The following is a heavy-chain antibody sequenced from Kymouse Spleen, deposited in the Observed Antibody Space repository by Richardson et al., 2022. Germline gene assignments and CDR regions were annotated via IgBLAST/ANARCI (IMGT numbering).Heavy chain of an antibody. CDR2: INWNGGST. CDR1: GFTFDDYG. D-gene: IGHD1-7*01. V-gene: IGHV3-20*d01. J-gene: IGHJ6*02. CDR3: ARDITGTTDLYYYYYYGMDV. Sequence: EVQLVESGGGVVRPGGSLRLSCAASGFTFDDYGMSWVRQAPGKGLEWVSGINWNGGSTGYADSVKGRFTISRDNAKNSLYLQMNSLRAEDTALYYCARDITGTTDLYYYYYYGMDVWGQGTTVTVSS.